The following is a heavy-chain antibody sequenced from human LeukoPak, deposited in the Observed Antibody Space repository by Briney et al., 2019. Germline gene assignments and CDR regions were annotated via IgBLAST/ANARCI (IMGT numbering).Heavy chain of an antibody. Sequence: PTGGSLRLSCAASGFTFSSYAMGWVRQAPGKGLEWVSAISGSGGSTYYADSVKGRFTISRDNSKNTLYLQMNSLRAEDTAVYYCAKDESQVYDSSGYPEYFQHWGQGTLVTVSS. CDR2: ISGSGGST. V-gene: IGHV3-23*01. CDR1: GFTFSSYA. D-gene: IGHD3-22*01. CDR3: AKDESQVYDSSGYPEYFQH. J-gene: IGHJ1*01.